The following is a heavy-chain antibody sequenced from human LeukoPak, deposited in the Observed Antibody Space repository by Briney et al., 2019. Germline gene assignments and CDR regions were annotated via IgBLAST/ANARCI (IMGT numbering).Heavy chain of an antibody. D-gene: IGHD1-26*01. J-gene: IGHJ4*02. V-gene: IGHV1-69*13. Sequence: SVKVSCKASGGTFSSYIISWVRQAPGQGLEWMGRIIPIFGTANYAQKFQGRVTITADESTSTAYMELSSLRSEDTAVYYCARDVRGEWELLSRGGYFDYWGQGTLVTVSS. CDR3: ARDVRGEWELLSRGGYFDY. CDR2: IIPIFGTA. CDR1: GGTFSSYI.